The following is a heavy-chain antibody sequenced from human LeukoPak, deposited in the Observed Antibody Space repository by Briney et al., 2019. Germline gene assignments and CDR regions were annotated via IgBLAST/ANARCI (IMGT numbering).Heavy chain of an antibody. Sequence: TGGSLRLSCAASGFTFSSYSMNWVRQAPGKGLEWVSSISSGSTYVYYADSVQGRFTISRDNAQSSMYLQMNSLRAEDTAVYYCAKAPLYCSSTSCIYYYYGMDVWGQGTTVTVSS. CDR3: AKAPLYCSSTSCIYYYYGMDV. CDR2: ISSGSTYV. D-gene: IGHD2-2*01. CDR1: GFTFSSYS. J-gene: IGHJ6*02. V-gene: IGHV3-21*01.